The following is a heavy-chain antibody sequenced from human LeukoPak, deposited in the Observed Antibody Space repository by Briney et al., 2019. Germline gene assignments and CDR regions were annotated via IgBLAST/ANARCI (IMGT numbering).Heavy chain of an antibody. D-gene: IGHD3-3*01. CDR3: ASAYASYDFWSGYENFDF. CDR1: GIRFTTHW. J-gene: IGHJ4*02. CDR2: IRQDGGEK. Sequence: GGSLRLSCAASGIRFTTHWMSWVRQAPGKGLEWVASIRQDGGEKKYVDSVKGRSTISRDLAQNSLFLQMNSLRAEDAAVYYCASAYASYDFWSGYENFDFWGQGTLVTVSS. V-gene: IGHV3-7*01.